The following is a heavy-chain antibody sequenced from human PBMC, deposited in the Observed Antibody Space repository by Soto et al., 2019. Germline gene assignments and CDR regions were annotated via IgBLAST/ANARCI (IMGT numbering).Heavy chain of an antibody. D-gene: IGHD6-19*01. CDR1: GYTFTSYG. J-gene: IGHJ4*02. CDR3: AARAGIAVAGTEGGFDY. V-gene: IGHV1-18*04. CDR2: ISAYNGNT. Sequence: QVQLVQSGAEVKKPGASVKVSCKASGYTFTSYGISWVRQAPGQGLEWMGWISAYNGNTNYAQKLQGRVTMTTDTSTSTAYMGLRSLRSDDTAVYYCAARAGIAVAGTEGGFDYWGQGTLVTVSS.